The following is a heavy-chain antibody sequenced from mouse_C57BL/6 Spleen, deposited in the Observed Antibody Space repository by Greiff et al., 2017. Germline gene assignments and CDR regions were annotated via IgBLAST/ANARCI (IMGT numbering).Heavy chain of an antibody. CDR2: ISSGSSTI. CDR1: GFTFSDYG. J-gene: IGHJ3*01. Sequence: EVKLVESGGGLVKPGGSLKLSCAASGFTFSDYGMHWVRQAPEKGLEWVAYISSGSSTIYYADTVKGRFTISRDNAKNTLFLQMTSLRSEDTAMYYCARRDVNPFAYWGQGTLVTVSA. CDR3: ARRDVNPFAY. V-gene: IGHV5-17*01.